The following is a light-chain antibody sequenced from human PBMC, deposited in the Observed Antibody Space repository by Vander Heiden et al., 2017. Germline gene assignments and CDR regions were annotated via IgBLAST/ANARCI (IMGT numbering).Light chain of an antibody. V-gene: IGKV1-33*01. J-gene: IGKJ3*01. CDR3: QQHGNCTFT. CDR2: DAS. CDR1: QSISKN. Sequence: DIEITQSPSSLSASVADRVTITCHASQSISKNLNWYKQKPGKAPKILIEDASELETGVTSRFSGSGSGTDFTITISSLQHEDIETYFCQQHGNCTFTFGPGTKVDIK.